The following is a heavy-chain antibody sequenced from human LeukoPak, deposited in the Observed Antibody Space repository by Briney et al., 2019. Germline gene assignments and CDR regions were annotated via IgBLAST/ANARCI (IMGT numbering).Heavy chain of an antibody. D-gene: IGHD3-10*01. CDR3: ASGVVIWLGNAFDL. CDR2: INSDGSNT. J-gene: IGHJ3*01. Sequence: PGGSLRLSCAASGFSFSTYWMHWVRQVPGKGPVWVARINSDGSNTIYTDSVKGRFTISRDNPKNTLYLQMNSLTAEDTAVYYCASGVVIWLGNAFDLWGQGTMVTVSS. CDR1: GFSFSTYW. V-gene: IGHV3-74*01.